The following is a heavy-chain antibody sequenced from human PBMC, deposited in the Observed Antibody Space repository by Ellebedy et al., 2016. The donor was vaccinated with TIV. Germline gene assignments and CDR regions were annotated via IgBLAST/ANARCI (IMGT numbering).Heavy chain of an antibody. D-gene: IGHD3-3*01. V-gene: IGHV3-64D*06. CDR3: AMSGLFDY. Sequence: GGSLRLXXSASGFTFSNYILHWVRQAPGKGLEYLSIISSTGGTTDYADSIKGRFTTSRDNSRNTGYLQMSSLTNEDTALYYCAMSGLFDYWGQGTLVSVSS. CDR1: GFTFSNYI. CDR2: ISSTGGTT. J-gene: IGHJ4*02.